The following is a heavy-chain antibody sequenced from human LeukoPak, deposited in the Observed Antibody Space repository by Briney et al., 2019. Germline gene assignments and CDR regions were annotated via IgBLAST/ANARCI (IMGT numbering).Heavy chain of an antibody. CDR2: IYYSGST. Sequence: SETLSLTCTVSGGSISSYYWSWIRQPPGKGLEWIGYIYYSGSTNYNPSLKSRVTISVDTSKNQFSLKLSSVTAADTAVYYCARNYYDSSGYYSSFDYWGQGTLVTVSS. J-gene: IGHJ4*02. CDR1: GGSISSYY. CDR3: ARNYYDSSGYYSSFDY. D-gene: IGHD3-22*01. V-gene: IGHV4-59*12.